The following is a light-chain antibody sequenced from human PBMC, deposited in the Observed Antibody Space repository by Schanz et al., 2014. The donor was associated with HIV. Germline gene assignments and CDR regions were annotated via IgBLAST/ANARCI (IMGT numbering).Light chain of an antibody. CDR3: QTWETGIRV. J-gene: IGLJ2*01. V-gene: IGLV4-69*01. Sequence: QLVLTQSPSASASLGASVKLTCTLSSGHSTYVVAWHQQQPQKAPRFLMSLNRDGAHIKGDGIPDRFSGSSSGSERYLTISSLQSEDEADYYCQTWETGIRVFGGGTKLTVL. CDR1: SGHSTYV. CDR2: LNRDGAH.